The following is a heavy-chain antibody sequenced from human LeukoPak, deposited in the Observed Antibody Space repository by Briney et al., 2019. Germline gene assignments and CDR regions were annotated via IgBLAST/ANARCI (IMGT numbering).Heavy chain of an antibody. D-gene: IGHD3-3*01. V-gene: IGHV1-46*01. CDR2: INSNDGTT. CDR1: GHTFTSYY. J-gene: IGHJ4*02. Sequence: GASVKVSCKTSGHTFTSYYIHWVRQAPGQGLEWMGLINSNDGTTTYAQNFQGRVTMTTDTSTSTAYMELRSLRSDDTAVYYCARGPTTYFGVVIMEEFDYWGQGTLVAVSS. CDR3: ARGPTTYFGVVIMEEFDY.